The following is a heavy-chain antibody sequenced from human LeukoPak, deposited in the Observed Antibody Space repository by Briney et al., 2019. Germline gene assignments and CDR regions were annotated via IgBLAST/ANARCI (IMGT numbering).Heavy chain of an antibody. J-gene: IGHJ3*02. CDR2: IYYSGST. V-gene: IGHV4-61*01. CDR3: ARSRGVPGVDAFDI. CDR1: GGSVSRGSYY. D-gene: IGHD6-13*01. Sequence: SETLSLTCTVSGGSVSRGSYYWSWIRQPPGKGLEWIGYIYYSGSTNYNPSLKSRVTISVDTSKNQFSLKLSSVTAADTAVYYCARSRGVPGVDAFDIWGQGTMVTVSS.